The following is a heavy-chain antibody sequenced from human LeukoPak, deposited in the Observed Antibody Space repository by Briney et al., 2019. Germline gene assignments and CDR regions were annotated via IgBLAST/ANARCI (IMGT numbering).Heavy chain of an antibody. CDR2: TYDSGTT. D-gene: IGHD1-14*01. CDR1: GGSISNGGYY. CDR3: ARGGDRRGFDY. Sequence: SQTLSLTCTVSGGSISNGGYYWSWIRQHPGKGLEWIGYTYDSGTTYYNPALQSRLTISVDTSDNQFSLKLRSLTAADTAVYYCARGGDRRGFDYWGQGTLVIVSS. V-gene: IGHV4-31*03. J-gene: IGHJ4*02.